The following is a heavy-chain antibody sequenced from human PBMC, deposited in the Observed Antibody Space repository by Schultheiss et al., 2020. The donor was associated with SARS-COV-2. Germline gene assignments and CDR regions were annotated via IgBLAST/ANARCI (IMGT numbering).Heavy chain of an antibody. Sequence: SETLSLTCAVYGGSFSGYFWNWIRQPPGKGLEWIGSIYHSGSTYYSPSLKSRVTISVDTSKNQFSLKLSSVTAADTAVYYCAHFMWLENAFDIWGQGTMVTVSS. J-gene: IGHJ3*02. CDR1: GGSFSGYF. D-gene: IGHD6-19*01. CDR2: IYHSGST. V-gene: IGHV4-34*01. CDR3: AHFMWLENAFDI.